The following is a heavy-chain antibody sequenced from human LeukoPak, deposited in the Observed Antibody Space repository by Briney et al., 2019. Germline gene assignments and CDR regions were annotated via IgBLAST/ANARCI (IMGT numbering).Heavy chain of an antibody. CDR1: GYTFISYD. V-gene: IGHV1-8*01. J-gene: IGHJ5*02. D-gene: IGHD2-2*01. Sequence: ASVKVSCKASGYTFISYDINWVRQATGQGLEWMGWMNPNSGNTGYAQKFQGRVTMTRNTSISTAYMELSSLRSEDTAVYYCARGRGYCSSTSCYVWFDPWGQGTLVTVSS. CDR2: MNPNSGNT. CDR3: ARGRGYCSSTSCYVWFDP.